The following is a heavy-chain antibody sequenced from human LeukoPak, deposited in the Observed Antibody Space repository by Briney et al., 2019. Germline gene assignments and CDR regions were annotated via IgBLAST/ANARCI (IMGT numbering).Heavy chain of an antibody. J-gene: IGHJ4*02. CDR1: GFTFSNYW. V-gene: IGHV3-23*01. CDR3: ARGNLQGYNYASGSYYNFDY. D-gene: IGHD3-10*01. Sequence: GGSLRLSCAASGFTFSNYWMSWVRQAPGKGLEWVSAISGSGGSTYYSDSVRGRFTISRDNFKRTLFLQMNSLRAEDTAVYYCARGNLQGYNYASGSYYNFDYWGQGTLVTVSS. CDR2: ISGSGGST.